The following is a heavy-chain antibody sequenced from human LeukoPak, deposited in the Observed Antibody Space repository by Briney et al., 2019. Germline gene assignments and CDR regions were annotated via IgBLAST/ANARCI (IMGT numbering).Heavy chain of an antibody. CDR3: AKCPPYGDYRANWFDP. Sequence: GGSLRLSCAASGFTFSSYSMNWVRQAPWKGLEWVSSISSSSSYIYYADSVKGRFTISRDNAKNSLYLQMNSLRAEDTAVYYCAKCPPYGDYRANWFDPWGQGTLVTVSS. V-gene: IGHV3-21*04. J-gene: IGHJ5*02. D-gene: IGHD4-17*01. CDR1: GFTFSSYS. CDR2: ISSSSSYI.